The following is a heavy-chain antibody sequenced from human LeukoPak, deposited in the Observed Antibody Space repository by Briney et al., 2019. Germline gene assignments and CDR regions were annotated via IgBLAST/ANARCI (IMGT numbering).Heavy chain of an antibody. Sequence: GGSLRLSCAASGFTFSSHSMNWVRQAPGKGLEWVSSISSSSSYIYYADSVKGRFTISRDNAKNSLYLQMNSLRAEDTAVYYCARSTGSGSYATDYWGQGTLVTVSS. CDR1: GFTFSSHS. D-gene: IGHD3-10*01. J-gene: IGHJ4*02. V-gene: IGHV3-21*01. CDR3: ARSTGSGSYATDY. CDR2: ISSSSSYI.